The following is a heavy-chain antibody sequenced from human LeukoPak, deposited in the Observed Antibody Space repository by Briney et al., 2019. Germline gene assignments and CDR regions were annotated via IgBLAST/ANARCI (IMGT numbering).Heavy chain of an antibody. D-gene: IGHD3-3*01. V-gene: IGHV3-21*01. J-gene: IGHJ4*02. Sequence: GGSLRLSCAASGFTFSSYSMNWVRQAPGKGLEWVSSISSSSSYIYYADSVKGRFTISRDNAKNSLYLQVNSLRAEDTAVYYCARARLFGVVIGSPVDYWGQGTLVTVSS. CDR1: GFTFSSYS. CDR3: ARARLFGVVIGSPVDY. CDR2: ISSSSSYI.